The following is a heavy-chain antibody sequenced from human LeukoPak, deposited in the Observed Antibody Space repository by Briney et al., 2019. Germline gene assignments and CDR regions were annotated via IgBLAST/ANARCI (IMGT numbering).Heavy chain of an antibody. Sequence: SSETLSLTCTVSGGSISSYHWIWIRQPTGKGLEWIGRINSNGDTVYNPSLKSRATMSLDMTNTQFSLKLSSVTAADTAVYYCARDRGLDGSDQLNSWGPGTLVTVSS. CDR2: INSNGDT. J-gene: IGHJ4*02. D-gene: IGHD3-10*01. V-gene: IGHV4-4*07. CDR1: GGSISSYH. CDR3: ARDRGLDGSDQLNS.